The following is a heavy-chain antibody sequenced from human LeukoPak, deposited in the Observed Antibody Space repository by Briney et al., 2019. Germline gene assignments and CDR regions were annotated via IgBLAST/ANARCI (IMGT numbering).Heavy chain of an antibody. CDR1: GGAFSSYA. Sequence: SSVKVSCKASGGAFSSYAISWVRQAPGQGLEWMGRIIPILGIANYAQKFQGRVTITADKSTSTAYMELSSLRAEDTAVYYCARSGTDVDGGAFDIWGQGTMVTVSS. D-gene: IGHD3-10*01. J-gene: IGHJ3*02. CDR2: IIPILGIA. V-gene: IGHV1-69*04. CDR3: ARSGTDVDGGAFDI.